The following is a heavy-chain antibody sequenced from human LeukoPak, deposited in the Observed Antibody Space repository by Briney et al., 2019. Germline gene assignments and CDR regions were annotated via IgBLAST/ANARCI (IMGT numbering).Heavy chain of an antibody. D-gene: IGHD5-18*01. V-gene: IGHV3-64*01. Sequence: GGSLRLSCAASGFTFSSYAMHWVRQAPGKGLEYVSAISSNGGSTYYANSVKGRFTISRDNSKNTLYLQMGSLRAEDMAVYYCTSAAKSGGYSYGPGGDWAFDIWGQGTMVTVSS. CDR1: GFTFSSYA. J-gene: IGHJ3*02. CDR3: TSAAKSGGYSYGPGGDWAFDI. CDR2: ISSNGGST.